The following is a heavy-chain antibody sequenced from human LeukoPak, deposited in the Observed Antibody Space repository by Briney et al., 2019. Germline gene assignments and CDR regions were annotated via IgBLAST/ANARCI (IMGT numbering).Heavy chain of an antibody. CDR1: GGSFSGYY. J-gene: IGHJ5*02. Sequence: SETLSLTCAVYGGSFSGYYWSWIRQPPGKGLEWIGSIYYSGSTYYNPSLKSRVTISVDTSKNQFSLKLSSVTAADTAVYYCARVDSSSPRNWFDPWGQGTLVTVSS. V-gene: IGHV4-34*01. D-gene: IGHD6-13*01. CDR3: ARVDSSSPRNWFDP. CDR2: IYYSGST.